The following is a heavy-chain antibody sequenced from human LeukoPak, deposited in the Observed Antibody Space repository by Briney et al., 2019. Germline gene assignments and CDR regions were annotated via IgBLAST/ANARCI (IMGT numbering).Heavy chain of an antibody. V-gene: IGHV3-23*01. J-gene: IGHJ3*01. CDR3: AKARIAAAGTGAFDV. Sequence: GGSLRLSCAASGFTVSSYGMTWVRQAPGKGLEWVSAFSATDGSAQYAESVKARFTISRDNSKNSLYLQMNSLRDEDTAVYYCAKARIAAAGTGAFDVWGQGTMVTVSS. D-gene: IGHD6-13*01. CDR1: GFTVSSYG. CDR2: FSATDGSA.